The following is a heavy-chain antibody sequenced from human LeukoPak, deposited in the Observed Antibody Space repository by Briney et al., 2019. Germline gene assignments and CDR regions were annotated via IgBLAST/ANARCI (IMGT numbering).Heavy chain of an antibody. CDR3: GRDRDRAFDI. J-gene: IGHJ3*02. CDR2: ITSDGSSI. V-gene: IGHV3-74*01. D-gene: IGHD5-24*01. CDR1: GFTFSTYW. Sequence: GGSLRLSCAASGFTFSTYWMHWVRQAPGKGLVWVSRITSDGSSIVYADSVKGRFTISRDNAKNTLYLQMNSLSAEDTAVYYCGRDRDRAFDIWGQGTMVTVSS.